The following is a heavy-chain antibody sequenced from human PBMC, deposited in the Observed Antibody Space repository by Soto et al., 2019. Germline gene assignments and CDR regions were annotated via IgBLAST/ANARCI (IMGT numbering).Heavy chain of an antibody. V-gene: IGHV3-23*01. CDR3: AKDAIFDLYYYDSSGYSNFDY. Sequence: PGGSLRLSCAASGFTFSSYAMSWVRQAPGKGLEWVSAISGSGGSTYYADSVKGRFTISRDNSKNTLYLQMNSLRAEDTAVYYCAKDAIFDLYYYDSSGYSNFDYWGQGTLVTVSS. CDR2: ISGSGGST. D-gene: IGHD3-22*01. CDR1: GFTFSSYA. J-gene: IGHJ4*02.